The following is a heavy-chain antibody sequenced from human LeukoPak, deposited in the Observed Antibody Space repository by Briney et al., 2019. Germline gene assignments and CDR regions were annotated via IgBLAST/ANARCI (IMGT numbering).Heavy chain of an antibody. CDR3: ARGYRGYDFWSGYLMENYFDY. D-gene: IGHD3-3*01. CDR1: GGSISSYY. Sequence: SETLCLTCTVSGGSISSYYWSWIRQPPGKGLEWIGYIYYSGSTNYNPSLKSRVTISVDTSKNQFSLKLSSVTAADTAVYYCARGYRGYDFWSGYLMENYFDYWGQGTLVTVSS. J-gene: IGHJ4*02. CDR2: IYYSGST. V-gene: IGHV4-59*01.